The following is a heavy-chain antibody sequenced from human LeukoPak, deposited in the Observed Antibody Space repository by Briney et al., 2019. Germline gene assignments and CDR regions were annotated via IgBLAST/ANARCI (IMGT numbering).Heavy chain of an antibody. D-gene: IGHD6-19*01. CDR1: AFIFSGHW. V-gene: IGHV4-34*01. CDR2: INHSGST. CDR3: ARVVVAGRFDY. J-gene: IGHJ4*02. Sequence: GSLRLSCEGSAFIFSGHWMNRVRQPPGKGLEWIGEINHSGSTNYNPSLKSRVTISVDTSKNQFSLKLSSVTAADTAVYYCARVVVAGRFDYWGQGTLVTVSS.